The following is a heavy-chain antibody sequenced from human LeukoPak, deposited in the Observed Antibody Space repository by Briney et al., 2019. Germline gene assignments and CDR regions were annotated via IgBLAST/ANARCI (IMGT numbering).Heavy chain of an antibody. D-gene: IGHD2-15*01. CDR2: IYYSGST. CDR3: ARGYCSGGSCLFDY. V-gene: IGHV4-59*01. CDR1: GGSISSYY. Sequence: SETLSLTCTVPGGSISSYYWSWIRQPPGKGLEWIGYIYYSGSTNYNPSLKSRVTISVDTSKNQFSLKLSSVTAADTAVYYCARGYCSGGSCLFDYWGQGTLVTVSS. J-gene: IGHJ4*02.